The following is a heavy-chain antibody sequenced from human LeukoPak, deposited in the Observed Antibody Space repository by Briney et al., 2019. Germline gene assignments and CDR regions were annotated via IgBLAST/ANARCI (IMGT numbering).Heavy chain of an antibody. CDR3: ARAPNHVWFDP. CDR2: INPNSGGT. Sequence: ASVKVSCKVSGYTLTELSMHWVRQAPGQGLEWMGWINPNSGGTNYAQKFQGRVTMTRDTSISTAYMELSRLRSDDTAVYYCARAPNHVWFDPWGQGTLVTVSS. J-gene: IGHJ5*02. CDR1: GYTLTELS. V-gene: IGHV1-2*02. D-gene: IGHD2-8*01.